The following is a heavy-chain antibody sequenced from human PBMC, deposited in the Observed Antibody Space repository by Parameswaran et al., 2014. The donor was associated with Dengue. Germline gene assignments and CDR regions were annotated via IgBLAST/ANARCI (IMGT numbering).Heavy chain of an antibody. CDR1: GFTFTTYS. J-gene: IGHJ4*02. Sequence: QAGGSLRLSCSASGFTFTTYSMHWVRQAPGKGLEYVSAIGSNGGSTYHADSVKGRFTISRDNSKNTLYLQMRSLRADDTAVYYCVKDHHCGSTICLGGGLDYWGQGTLVTVSS. V-gene: IGHV3-64D*09. CDR3: VKDHHCGSTICLGGGLDY. D-gene: IGHD2-2*01. CDR2: IGSNGGST.